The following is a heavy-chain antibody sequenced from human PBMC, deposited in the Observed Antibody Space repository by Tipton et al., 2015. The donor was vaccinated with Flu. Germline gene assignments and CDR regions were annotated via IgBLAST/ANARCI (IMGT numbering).Heavy chain of an antibody. V-gene: IGHV4-34*01. CDR3: ARGSGVRNWVVWFDY. Sequence: LRLSCAVYGGSFSGYYWSWIRQPPGKGLEWIGEINHSGSTNYNPSLKSRVTISVDTSKNQFSLKLSSVTAADTAVYYCARGSGVRNWVVWFDYWGQGTLVTVSS. CDR1: GGSFSGYY. J-gene: IGHJ4*02. CDR2: INHSGST. D-gene: IGHD2-15*01.